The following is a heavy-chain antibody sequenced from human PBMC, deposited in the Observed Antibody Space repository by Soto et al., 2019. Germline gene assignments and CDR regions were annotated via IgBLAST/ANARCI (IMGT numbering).Heavy chain of an antibody. J-gene: IGHJ5*02. Sequence: GASVKVSCKASGYTFTSYAMHWVRQAPGQRLEWMGWINAGNGNTKYSQKFQGRVTITRDTSASTAYMELSSLRSEDTAVYYCAGSYCSGGSCYPYNWFDPWGQGTLVTVS. CDR1: GYTFTSYA. V-gene: IGHV1-3*01. CDR2: INAGNGNT. D-gene: IGHD2-15*01. CDR3: AGSYCSGGSCYPYNWFDP.